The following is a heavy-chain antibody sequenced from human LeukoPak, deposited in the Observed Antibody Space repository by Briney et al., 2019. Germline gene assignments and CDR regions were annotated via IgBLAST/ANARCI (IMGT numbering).Heavy chain of an antibody. Sequence: GESLKISCKGSGYSFTSYWIGWVRQMPGKGLECMGIIYPGDSDTRYSPSFQGQVTISVDKSISTAYLQWSSLRASDTAIYYCARQNYDSMTGPNWLDPWGQGTLVTVSS. D-gene: IGHD3-9*01. V-gene: IGHV5-51*01. J-gene: IGHJ5*02. CDR2: IYPGDSDT. CDR1: GYSFTSYW. CDR3: ARQNYDSMTGPNWLDP.